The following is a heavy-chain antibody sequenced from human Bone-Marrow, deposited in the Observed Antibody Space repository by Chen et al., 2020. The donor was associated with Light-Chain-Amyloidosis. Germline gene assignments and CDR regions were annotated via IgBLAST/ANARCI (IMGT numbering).Heavy chain of an antibody. J-gene: IGHJ5*02. V-gene: IGHV4-31*03. Sequence: QEQLQESGPGLVKPSQPLSLTCTVSGASSSGASYYWTWIRQRPGEGLEWIGYVSNGGATSHFNPSLKGRFAISLHPSQNQFSLRLDSVNAADTAVYYCAIRVSRRFDRWGQGTLVTVSP. CDR2: VSNGGAT. CDR3: AIRVSRRFDR. CDR1: GASSSGASYY.